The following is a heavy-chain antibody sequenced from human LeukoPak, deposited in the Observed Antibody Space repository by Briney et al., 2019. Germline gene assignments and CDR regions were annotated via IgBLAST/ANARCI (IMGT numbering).Heavy chain of an antibody. Sequence: PSETLSLTCTVSGGSISSYYWTWIRQPPGKGLEWIGYIYHTGSSNYNPSLESRVTISVDTSKNQFSLKLNSVTAADTAVYYCERGDPFQFDSWGQGTLVTVSS. CDR3: ERGDPFQFDS. CDR2: IYHTGSS. J-gene: IGHJ4*02. V-gene: IGHV4-59*01. CDR1: GGSISSYY.